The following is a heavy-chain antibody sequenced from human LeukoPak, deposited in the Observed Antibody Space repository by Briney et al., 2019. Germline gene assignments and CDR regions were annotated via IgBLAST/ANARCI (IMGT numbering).Heavy chain of an antibody. CDR2: IYYSGST. CDR3: ARGAAYYYGSGMFDP. D-gene: IGHD3-10*01. J-gene: IGHJ5*02. V-gene: IGHV4-39*07. CDR1: GGSISSSSYY. Sequence: PSETLSLTCTVSGGSISSSSYYWGWIRQPPGKGLEWIGSIYYSGSTYYNPSLKSRVTISVDTSKNQFSLKLSSVTAADTAVYYCARGAAYYYGSGMFDPWGQGTLVTVSS.